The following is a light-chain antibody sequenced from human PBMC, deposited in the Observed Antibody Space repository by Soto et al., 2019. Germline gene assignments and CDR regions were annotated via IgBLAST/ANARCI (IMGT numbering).Light chain of an antibody. Sequence: EIVLTQSPGTLSLSPGERATLSCRASQSVSSSYLAWYQQKPGQAPTLLIYGASSRATGIPDRFSGSGSGTDFTLTISRLEPEYFAVYYWHQYGSSTGTFGQGTKVEIK. CDR3: HQYGSSTGT. CDR2: GAS. CDR1: QSVSSSY. V-gene: IGKV3-20*01. J-gene: IGKJ1*01.